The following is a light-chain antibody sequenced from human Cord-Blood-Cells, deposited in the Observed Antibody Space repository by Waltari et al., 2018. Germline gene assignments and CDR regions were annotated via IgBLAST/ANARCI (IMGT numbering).Light chain of an antibody. CDR2: EVS. CDR1: SSDVGGYNY. J-gene: IGLJ2*01. Sequence: QAALTQPASVSGSPGPSITISCTGSSSDVGGYNYVSWYQQHPGKAPKLMLYEVSKRPSGVSNRFSGSKSGNTASLTISGLQAEDEADYYCSSYTSSSTVVFGGGTKLTVL. CDR3: SSYTSSSTVV. V-gene: IGLV2-14*01.